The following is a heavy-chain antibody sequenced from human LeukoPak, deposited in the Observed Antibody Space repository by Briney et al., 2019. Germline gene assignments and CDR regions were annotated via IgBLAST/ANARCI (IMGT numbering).Heavy chain of an antibody. CDR3: AKVPAARIAAAGTCYFDY. V-gene: IGHV3-23*01. J-gene: IGHJ4*02. CDR2: ISGSGGST. CDR1: RFTFSSYA. Sequence: GGSLRLSCEASRFTFSSYAMSWVRQAPGKGLEWVSAISGSGGSTYYADSVKGRFTISRDNSKNTLYLQMNSLRAEDTAVYYCAKVPAARIAAAGTCYFDYWGQGTLVTVSS. D-gene: IGHD6-13*01.